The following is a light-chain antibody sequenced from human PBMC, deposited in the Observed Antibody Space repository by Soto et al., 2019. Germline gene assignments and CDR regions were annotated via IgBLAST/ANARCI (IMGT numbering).Light chain of an antibody. CDR1: NSNIGSNI. V-gene: IGLV1-44*01. CDR2: SNN. J-gene: IGLJ2*01. CDR3: AAWDDSLYGVV. Sequence: QSVLTQPPSASGTPGQRVTISCSGSNSNIGSNIVNWYQQLPGTAPKLLIYSNNRRPSGVPDRFSGSKSGTSASLAISGLQSEDEADYYCAAWDDSLYGVVFGGGTKLTVL.